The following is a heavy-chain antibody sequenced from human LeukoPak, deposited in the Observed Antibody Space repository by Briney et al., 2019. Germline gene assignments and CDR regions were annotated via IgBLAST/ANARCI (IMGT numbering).Heavy chain of an antibody. CDR3: ARGSSRAFDY. CDR1: GFTFSSHW. V-gene: IGHV3-53*01. D-gene: IGHD2-2*01. Sequence: GSLRLSCVASGFTFSSHWMVWVRQAPGKGLEWVSVIYSGGTTNHADSVKGRFTVSRDNSKNTLYLQMNSLRAEDTAVYFCARGSSRAFDYWGQGTLVTVSS. J-gene: IGHJ4*02. CDR2: IYSGGTT.